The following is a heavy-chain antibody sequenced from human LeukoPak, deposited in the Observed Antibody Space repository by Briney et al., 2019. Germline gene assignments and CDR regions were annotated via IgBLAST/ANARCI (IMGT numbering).Heavy chain of an antibody. Sequence: PGGSLRLSCAASGFTFSSYWMHWVRQAPGKGLVWVSRINSDGSSTSHADSVKGRFTISRDNAKNTLYLQMNSLRAEDTAVYYCARDGLYDYGDFYYYYYMDVWGKGTTVTISS. D-gene: IGHD4-17*01. CDR1: GFTFSSYW. J-gene: IGHJ6*03. CDR3: ARDGLYDYGDFYYYYYMDV. CDR2: INSDGSST. V-gene: IGHV3-74*01.